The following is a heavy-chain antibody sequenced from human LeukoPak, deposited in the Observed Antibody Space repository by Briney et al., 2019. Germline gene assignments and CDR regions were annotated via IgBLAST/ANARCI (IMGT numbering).Heavy chain of an antibody. V-gene: IGHV1-18*01. J-gene: IGHJ5*02. CDR2: ISAYNGNT. CDR1: GYTFTSYG. D-gene: IGHD1-7*01. CDR3: AREEGTTGHNWFDP. Sequence: ASVKVSCKASGYTFTSYGISWVRRAPGQGLEWMGWISAYNGNTNYAQKLQGRVTMTTDTSTSTAYMELRSLRSDDTAVYYCAREEGTTGHNWFDPWGQGTLVTVSS.